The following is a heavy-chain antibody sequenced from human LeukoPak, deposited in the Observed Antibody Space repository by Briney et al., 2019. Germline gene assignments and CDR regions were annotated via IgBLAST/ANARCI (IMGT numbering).Heavy chain of an antibody. V-gene: IGHV1-8*02. D-gene: IGHD6-19*01. Sequence: EASVKVSCKASRYTFTSYDINWVRQATGQGLEWMGWMNPNSGNTGYAQKFQGRVTMTRNTSISTAYMELSSLRSEDTAVYYCARCPHDQWLVRTWYFDLWGRGTLVTVSS. J-gene: IGHJ2*01. CDR2: MNPNSGNT. CDR3: ARCPHDQWLVRTWYFDL. CDR1: RYTFTSYD.